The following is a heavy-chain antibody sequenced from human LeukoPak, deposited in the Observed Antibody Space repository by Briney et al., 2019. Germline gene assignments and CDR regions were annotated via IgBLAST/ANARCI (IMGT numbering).Heavy chain of an antibody. V-gene: IGHV3-23*01. CDR1: GFTFSSYA. CDR3: AATQIVVVPAAFDY. J-gene: IGHJ4*02. CDR2: ISGSGGSA. D-gene: IGHD2-2*01. Sequence: GGSLRLSCAASGFTFSSYAMSWVRQAPGKGLEWVSAISGSGGSAYYADSVKGRFTISRDNSKNTLYLQMNSLRAEDTAVYYCAATQIVVVPAAFDYWGQGTLVTVSS.